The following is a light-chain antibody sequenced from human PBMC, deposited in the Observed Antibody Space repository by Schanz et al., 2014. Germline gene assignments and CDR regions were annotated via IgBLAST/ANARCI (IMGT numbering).Light chain of an antibody. J-gene: IGKJ1*01. CDR1: QSISNW. CDR2: DAS. CDR3: QQYNYYWG. V-gene: IGKV1-5*01. Sequence: DIQMTQSPSTLSASVGDRVTITCRASQSISNWLAWYQQKPGKAPKVLISDASSLESGVPSRFSGSGSGTDFTLTISSLQPDDFATYYCQQYNYYWGFGQGTKVEIK.